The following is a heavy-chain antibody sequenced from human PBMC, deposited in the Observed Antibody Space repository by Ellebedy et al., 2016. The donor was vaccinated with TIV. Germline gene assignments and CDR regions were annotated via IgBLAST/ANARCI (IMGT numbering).Heavy chain of an antibody. V-gene: IGHV1-18*01. CDR2: ISAYNDNT. J-gene: IGHJ4*02. CDR1: GYTFSSYG. CDR3: AKSYDSSGSLLRYFDT. Sequence: AASVKVSCKASGYTFSSYGISWVRQAPGQGLEWMGWISAYNDNTNYAQKLQGRVTMTTDTSTSTAYMELRSLRADDTAVYYCAKSYDSSGSLLRYFDTWGQGTLVTVSS. D-gene: IGHD3-22*01.